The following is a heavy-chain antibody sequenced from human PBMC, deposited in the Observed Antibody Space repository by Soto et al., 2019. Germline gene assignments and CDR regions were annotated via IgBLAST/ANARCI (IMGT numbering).Heavy chain of an antibody. CDR3: ATYRDYYDSSGNDY. CDR1: GGSFSGYY. V-gene: IGHV4-34*01. Sequence: PSETLSLTCAVYGGSFSGYYWSWIRQPPGKGLEWIGEINHSGSTNYNPSLKSRVTISVDTSKNQFSLKLSSVTAADTAVYYCATYRDYYDSSGNDYWGQGTLVTVSS. J-gene: IGHJ4*02. D-gene: IGHD3-22*01. CDR2: INHSGST.